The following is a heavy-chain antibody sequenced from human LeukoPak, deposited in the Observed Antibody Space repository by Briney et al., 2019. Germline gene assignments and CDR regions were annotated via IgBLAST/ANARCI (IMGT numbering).Heavy chain of an antibody. CDR1: GFTFSGSA. D-gene: IGHD3-22*01. CDR3: TTVPEVYYYDSSGYAIDY. CDR2: IRSKANSYAT. V-gene: IGHV3-73*01. Sequence: GGSLRLSCAASGFTFSGSAMHWVRQASGKGLEWVGRIRSKANSYATAYAASVKGRFTISRDDSKNTAYLQMNSLKTEDTAVYYCTTVPEVYYYDSSGYAIDYWGQGTLVTVSS. J-gene: IGHJ4*02.